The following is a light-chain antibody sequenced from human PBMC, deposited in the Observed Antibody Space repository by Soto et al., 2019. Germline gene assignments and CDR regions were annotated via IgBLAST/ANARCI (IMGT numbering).Light chain of an antibody. V-gene: IGKV3-20*01. CDR1: QSVSSSY. Sequence: EIVLTQYPGTLSLSPGERASLSCRASQSVSSSYLAWYQQKPGQAPRLLIYGTSSRATGIPDRFSGSGSGTDFTLTISRLEPEDFAVYYCQQYGSSPWTFGQGTK. CDR3: QQYGSSPWT. CDR2: GTS. J-gene: IGKJ1*01.